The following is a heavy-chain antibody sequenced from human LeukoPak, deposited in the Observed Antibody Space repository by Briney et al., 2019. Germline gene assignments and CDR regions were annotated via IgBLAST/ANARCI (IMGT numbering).Heavy chain of an antibody. D-gene: IGHD6-19*01. J-gene: IGHJ6*03. CDR3: ARDDYLAVAGGYYYYMDV. CDR2: IKQDGSEK. V-gene: IGHV3-7*01. Sequence: PGGSLRLSCAASGFTFSSYWMSWVRQAPGKGLEWVANIKQDGSEKYYVDSVKGRFTISRDIAKNPLFLQMNGLRAEDTAVYYCARDDYLAVAGGYYYYMDVWGKGTTVTVSS. CDR1: GFTFSSYW.